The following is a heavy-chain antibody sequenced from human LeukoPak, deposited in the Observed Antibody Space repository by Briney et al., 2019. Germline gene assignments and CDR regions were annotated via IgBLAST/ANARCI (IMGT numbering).Heavy chain of an antibody. D-gene: IGHD3-3*01. CDR1: GFAFGSYS. CDR2: ISSGGRDI. Sequence: GGSLRLSCAASGFAFGSYSMNWVRQAPDKGLEWLSYISSGGRDIFYADSVKGRFTISRDNAKNSLYLQMNSLRAEDTAVYYCAGSGAFDIWGQGTMVTVSS. J-gene: IGHJ3*02. CDR3: AGSGAFDI. V-gene: IGHV3-48*01.